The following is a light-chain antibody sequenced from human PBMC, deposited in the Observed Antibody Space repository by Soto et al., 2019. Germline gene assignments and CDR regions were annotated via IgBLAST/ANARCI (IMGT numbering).Light chain of an antibody. CDR1: SSDVGGYNY. CDR2: DVS. Sequence: QSALTQPASVSGSPGQSITISCTGTSSDVGGYNYVSWYQQHPGKAPKLMIYDVSNRPSGVSNRFSGSKSGNTASLTISGLQAEDEADDYGSSYTSSSTLDVVFGGGTKVTVL. J-gene: IGLJ2*01. CDR3: SSYTSSSTLDVV. V-gene: IGLV2-14*01.